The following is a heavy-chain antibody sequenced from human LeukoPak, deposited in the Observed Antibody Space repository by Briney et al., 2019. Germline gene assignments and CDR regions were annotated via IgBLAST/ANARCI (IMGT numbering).Heavy chain of an antibody. D-gene: IGHD6-6*01. CDR3: AREGDSSSGYYMDV. V-gene: IGHV4-30-2*01. Sequence: PSQTLSLTCTVSGGSISSGGYYWSWIRQPPGKGLEWIGYIYHSGSTYYNPSLKSRVTISVDRSKNQFSLKLSSVTAADTAVYYCAREGDSSSGYYMDVWGKGTTVTVS. J-gene: IGHJ6*03. CDR1: GGSISSGGYY. CDR2: IYHSGST.